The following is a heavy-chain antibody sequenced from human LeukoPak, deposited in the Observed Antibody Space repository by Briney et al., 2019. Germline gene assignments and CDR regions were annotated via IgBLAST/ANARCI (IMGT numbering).Heavy chain of an antibody. CDR1: GGSLSGYY. J-gene: IGHJ4*02. CDR2: INHSGST. CDR3: ASLVTY. V-gene: IGHV4-34*01. D-gene: IGHD4-11*01. Sequence: SETLSLTCAVSGGSLSGYYWSWIRQPPGKGLEWIGEINHSGSTNYNPSLKSRVTISVDTSKNQFSLKLSSVTAADTAVYYCASLVTYWGQGTLVTVSS.